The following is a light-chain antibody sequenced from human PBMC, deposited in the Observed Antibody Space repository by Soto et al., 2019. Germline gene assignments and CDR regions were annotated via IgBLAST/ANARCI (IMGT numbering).Light chain of an antibody. J-gene: IGLJ1*01. CDR3: SSYTSSSTLYV. CDR1: SIDVGGYNY. Sequence: QSALTQPASVSGSPGQSITISCTGTSIDVGGYNYVSWYQQHPGKAPKLMIYDVSNRPSGVSNRFSGSKSGNTASLTISGLQAEDEAEYYCSSYTSSSTLYVFGTGTKLTVL. CDR2: DVS. V-gene: IGLV2-14*01.